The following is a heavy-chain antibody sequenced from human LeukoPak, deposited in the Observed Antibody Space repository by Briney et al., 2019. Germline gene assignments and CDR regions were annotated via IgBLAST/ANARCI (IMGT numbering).Heavy chain of an antibody. Sequence: TETLSLTCTVSGGSISSYYWTWIRQSAGKGLEWIGRINTSGSTNHNPSLRSRVTMSVSTSKNQFSLNLTSVTAADTAVYSCAREGGDPRWLDPWGQGTLVTVSS. D-gene: IGHD6-25*01. CDR3: AREGGDPRWLDP. V-gene: IGHV4-4*07. J-gene: IGHJ5*02. CDR2: INTSGST. CDR1: GGSISSYY.